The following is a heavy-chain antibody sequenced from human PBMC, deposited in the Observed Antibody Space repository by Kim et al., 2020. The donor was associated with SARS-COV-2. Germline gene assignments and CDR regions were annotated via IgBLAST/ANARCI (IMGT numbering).Heavy chain of an antibody. D-gene: IGHD6-13*01. J-gene: IGHJ6*02. CDR3: ARIVRGAAAGPYYGMDV. Sequence: TPSLKGRVTISVDTAKNQVSLKLSSVTAADTAVYYCARIVRGAAAGPYYGMDVWGQGTTVTVSS. V-gene: IGHV4-59*01.